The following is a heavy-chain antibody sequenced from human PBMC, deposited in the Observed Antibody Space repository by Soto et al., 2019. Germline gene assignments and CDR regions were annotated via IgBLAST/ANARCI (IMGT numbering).Heavy chain of an antibody. CDR2: ISYDGSNK. J-gene: IGHJ3*02. Sequence: QVQLVESGGGVVQPGRSLRLSSAASGFTFSSYAMHWVRQAPGKGLEWVAVISYDGSNKYYADSVKGRFTISRDNSKNTLYLQMNSLRAEDTAVYYCARWTYIGAFDIWGQGTMVTVSS. CDR1: GFTFSSYA. D-gene: IGHD2-15*01. CDR3: ARWTYIGAFDI. V-gene: IGHV3-30-3*01.